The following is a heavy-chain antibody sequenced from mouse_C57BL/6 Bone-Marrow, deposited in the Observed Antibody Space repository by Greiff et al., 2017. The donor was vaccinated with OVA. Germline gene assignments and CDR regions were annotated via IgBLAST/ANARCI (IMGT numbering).Heavy chain of an antibody. CDR2: IDPSDSET. J-gene: IGHJ3*01. CDR3: ARPVYDYDGAAWFAY. Sequence: QVQLQQPGAELVRPGSSVKLSCKASGYTFTSYWMHWVKQRPIQGLEWIGNIDPSDSETHYNQKFKDKATLTVDKSSSTAYMQLSSLTSEDSAVYYCARPVYDYDGAAWFAYWGQGTLVTVSA. V-gene: IGHV1-52*01. D-gene: IGHD2-4*01. CDR1: GYTFTSYW.